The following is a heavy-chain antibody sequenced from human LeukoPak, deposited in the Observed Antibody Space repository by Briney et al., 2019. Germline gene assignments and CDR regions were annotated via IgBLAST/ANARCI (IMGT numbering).Heavy chain of an antibody. CDR3: ATYHTGSYKYFFDY. Sequence: GESLKISCKGSGYSLTNYWIGWVRQMPGKGLEWMGIISPGDSDTRYSPSFQGQVTISADKSISTAYLQWSSLKASDTAMYYCATYHTGSYKYFFDYWGQGTLVTVSS. J-gene: IGHJ4*02. CDR2: ISPGDSDT. V-gene: IGHV5-51*01. CDR1: GYSLTNYW. D-gene: IGHD1-26*01.